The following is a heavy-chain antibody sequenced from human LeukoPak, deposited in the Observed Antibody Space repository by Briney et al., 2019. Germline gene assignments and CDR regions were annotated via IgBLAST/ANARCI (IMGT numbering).Heavy chain of an antibody. V-gene: IGHV1-18*04. D-gene: IGHD6-19*01. CDR3: ARDLGVAVAGLGGY. J-gene: IGHJ4*02. CDR1: GYTFTSYG. CDR2: ISAYNGNT. Sequence: ASVKVSCKASGYTFTSYGISWVRQAPGQGLEWMGWISAYNGNTNYAQKLQGRITMTTVRSTNTAYMELRSLRSDDTAVYYCARDLGVAVAGLGGYWGQGTLVTVSS.